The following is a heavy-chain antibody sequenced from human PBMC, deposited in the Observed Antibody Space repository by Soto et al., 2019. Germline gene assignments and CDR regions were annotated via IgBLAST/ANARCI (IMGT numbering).Heavy chain of an antibody. CDR3: TTAHPRGPDY. J-gene: IGHJ4*02. CDR1: GLTFNNAW. CDR2: IKSKSDGGTI. Sequence: EVQLVESGGGLVKPGESLRLSCAVSGLTFNNAWMNWVRQAPGKGLEWVRRIKSKSDGGTIDYGTPVKGRFTISRDDSKNTLYLQLNSLKTEDTAVYYCTTAHPRGPDYWGQGTLVTVSS. V-gene: IGHV3-15*07. D-gene: IGHD3-10*01.